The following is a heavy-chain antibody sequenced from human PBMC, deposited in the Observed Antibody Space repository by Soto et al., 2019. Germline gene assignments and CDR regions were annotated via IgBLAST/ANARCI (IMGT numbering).Heavy chain of an antibody. J-gene: IGHJ3*02. CDR2: ISAYNGNT. D-gene: IGHD6-19*01. CDR3: ARDRTGYSSGWYSGHDAFDI. Sequence: QVQLVQSGAEVKKPGASVKVSCKASGYTFTSYGISWVRQAPGQGLEWMGWISAYNGNTNYAQKLQGRVTMTTDTSTSTAYMELRSLRSDDTAVYYCARDRTGYSSGWYSGHDAFDIWGQGTMFTVSS. V-gene: IGHV1-18*01. CDR1: GYTFTSYG.